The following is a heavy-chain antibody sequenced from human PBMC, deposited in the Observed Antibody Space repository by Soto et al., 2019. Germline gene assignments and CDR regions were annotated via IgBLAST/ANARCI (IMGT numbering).Heavy chain of an antibody. J-gene: IGHJ6*02. Sequence: QVQLVQSGAEVKKPGSSVKVSCKASGGTFNSYAISWVRQAPGQGLEWMGGTIPIFRTADYAQKFQGRVTITADESTSTAYMELSSLRSEDTAVYYCASQQLGPSYYCGMDVWAKGPRSPSP. V-gene: IGHV1-69*12. CDR2: TIPIFRTA. CDR3: ASQQLGPSYYCGMDV. CDR1: GGTFNSYA. D-gene: IGHD6-6*01.